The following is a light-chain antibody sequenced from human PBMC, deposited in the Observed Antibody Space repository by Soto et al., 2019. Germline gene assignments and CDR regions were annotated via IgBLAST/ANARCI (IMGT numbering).Light chain of an antibody. CDR1: RSEVGSYNL. CDR3: CSYAGSTSFAV. J-gene: IGLJ1*01. Sequence: QSVLTQPASVSVSPGQSITISCTGTRSEVGSYNLVSWYQQRPGSAPKLVISEVSRRPSGVSNRFSGSKSGITASLTISGLQAEDEADYYCCSYAGSTSFAVFGSGTKVTVL. CDR2: EVS. V-gene: IGLV2-23*02.